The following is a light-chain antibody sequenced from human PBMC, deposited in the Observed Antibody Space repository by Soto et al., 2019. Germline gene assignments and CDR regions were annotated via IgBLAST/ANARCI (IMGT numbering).Light chain of an antibody. CDR3: QQFSSYPLT. CDR1: QSVSSNY. V-gene: IGKV3-20*01. CDR2: DAS. Sequence: IVLTQSPCTLSLSTGEGATLSCRASQSVSSNYLAWFQQKPGQAPRLLIYDASSRATGIPDRFSGGGSGTDFTLTISRLEPEDFAVYYCQQFSSYPLTFGGGTKVDIK. J-gene: IGKJ4*01.